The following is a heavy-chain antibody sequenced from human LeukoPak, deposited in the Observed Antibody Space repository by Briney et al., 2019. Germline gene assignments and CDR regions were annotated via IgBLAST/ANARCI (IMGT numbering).Heavy chain of an antibody. CDR2: IYTSGGT. CDR1: GGSISSYH. Sequence: PSETLSLTCTVSGGSISSYHWTWIRQPAGKGLEWIGRIYTSGGTNYNPSLKSRVTISLDTSKNQFSLKLSSVTAADTAVYYCARGSSPFDYWGQGTLVTVSS. J-gene: IGHJ4*02. V-gene: IGHV4-4*07. CDR3: ARGSSPFDY.